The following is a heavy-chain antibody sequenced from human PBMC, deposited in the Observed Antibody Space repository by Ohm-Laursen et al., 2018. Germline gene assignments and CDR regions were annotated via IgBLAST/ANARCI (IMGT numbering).Heavy chain of an antibody. CDR1: GLTFSKAW. J-gene: IGHJ6*02. CDR2: IKSKTDGGTT. CDR3: TTWGQLDV. D-gene: IGHD5-24*01. Sequence: SLRLSCAASGLTFSKAWMTWVRQAPGKGLEWVGRIKSKTDGGTTDFAAPVRGRFTISRDDSKKTVYLQMNSLTSEDTAVYYCTTWGQLDVWGQGTAVTVSS. V-gene: IGHV3-15*01.